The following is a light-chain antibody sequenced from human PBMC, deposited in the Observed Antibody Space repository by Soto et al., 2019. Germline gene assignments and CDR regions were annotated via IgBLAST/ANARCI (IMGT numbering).Light chain of an antibody. V-gene: IGLV1-51*01. CDR1: SSNIGDNH. CDR2: DTT. Sequence: QSVLTQPPSVSAAPGQKVTISCSGASSNIGDNHVSWYQHLPGTAPRLLIYDTTKRPSGIPDRFSVFKSGTSATLGITGLQAGDEADYYCGAWDGSLSAFVFGTGTKLTVL. J-gene: IGLJ1*01. CDR3: GAWDGSLSAFV.